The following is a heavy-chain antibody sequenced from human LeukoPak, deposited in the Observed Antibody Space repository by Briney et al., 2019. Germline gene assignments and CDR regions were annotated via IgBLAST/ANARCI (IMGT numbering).Heavy chain of an antibody. Sequence: GASVKVSCKASGYTFTSYAMNWVRQAPGQGLEWMGWINTNTGNPTYAQGFTGRFVFSLDTSVSTAYLQISSLKAEDTAVYYCARVGYSSSWYIRYYYYMDVWGKGPRSPSP. CDR1: GYTFTSYA. J-gene: IGHJ6*03. V-gene: IGHV7-4-1*02. CDR3: ARVGYSSSWYIRYYYYMDV. D-gene: IGHD6-13*01. CDR2: INTNTGNP.